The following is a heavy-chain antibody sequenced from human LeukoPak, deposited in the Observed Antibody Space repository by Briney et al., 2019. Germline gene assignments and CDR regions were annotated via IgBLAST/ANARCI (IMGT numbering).Heavy chain of an antibody. CDR1: GFTLRSYA. J-gene: IGHJ4*02. CDR2: ISGSGGST. CDR3: AKDPYYCYDSSGHSHFAD. V-gene: IGHV3-23*01. D-gene: IGHD3-22*01. Sequence: GGSLRLSCAASGFTLRSYAMSWVRHAPGKGLEWVSAISGSGGSTYYAGSVKGRFTISRDNSKSTLYLQMNSLRAEDTAVYYCAKDPYYCYDSSGHSHFADWGQGTLVTVSS.